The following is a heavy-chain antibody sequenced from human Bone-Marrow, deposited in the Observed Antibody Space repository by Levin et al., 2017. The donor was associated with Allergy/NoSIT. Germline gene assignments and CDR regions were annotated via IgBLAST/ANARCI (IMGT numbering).Heavy chain of an antibody. D-gene: IGHD2/OR15-2a*01. J-gene: IGHJ4*02. CDR1: GFSFSIYS. CDR2: VSYDEINK. Sequence: GESLKISCAASGFSFSIYSMHWFRQAPGKGLEWVAIVSYDEINKYYADSVKGRFTISRDNSKNTLYLQMNSLRAEDTAIYYCVSRGGGNSYYFDHWGQGTLVAVSS. CDR3: VSRGGGNSYYFDH. V-gene: IGHV3-30*04.